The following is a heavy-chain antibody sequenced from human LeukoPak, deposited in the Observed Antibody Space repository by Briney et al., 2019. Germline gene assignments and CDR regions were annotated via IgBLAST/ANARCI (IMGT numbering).Heavy chain of an antibody. CDR1: GGSIISGGYY. D-gene: IGHD2-2*01. CDR3: ARGTPVRVDY. CDR2: IYYSGST. Sequence: SQTLSLTCTVSGGSIISGGYYWIWIRQHPGKGLEWIGYIYYSGSTYYNPSLKSRVTISVDTSKNQFSLKLSSVTAADTAVYYCARGTPVRVDYWGQGTLVTVSS. V-gene: IGHV4-31*03. J-gene: IGHJ4*02.